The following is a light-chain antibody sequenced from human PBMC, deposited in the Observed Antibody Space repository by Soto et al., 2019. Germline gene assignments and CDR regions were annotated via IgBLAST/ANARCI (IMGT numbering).Light chain of an antibody. J-gene: IGLJ1*01. CDR2: EVS. V-gene: IGLV2-14*01. CDR1: SSDVGGYNY. CDR3: SSYTSSSTLV. Sequence: QSALTQPASVSGSPGQSITISCTGTSSDVGGYNYVSWYQQHPGKAPKLMSYEVSNRPSGVSNRFSGSKSGNTASLTISGLQAEDEADYYSSSYTSSSTLVFGTGTKLTVL.